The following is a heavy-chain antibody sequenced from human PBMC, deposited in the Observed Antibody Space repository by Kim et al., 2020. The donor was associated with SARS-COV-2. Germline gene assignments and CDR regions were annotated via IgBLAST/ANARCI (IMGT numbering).Heavy chain of an antibody. J-gene: IGHJ3*02. Sequence: YNPPLKGRVSLSLDTSTNQFSLRLSSVTAADTAVYYCARRGGFPLSAFDIWGQGTMVTVSS. V-gene: IGHV4-59*08. D-gene: IGHD3-16*01. CDR3: ARRGGFPLSAFDI.